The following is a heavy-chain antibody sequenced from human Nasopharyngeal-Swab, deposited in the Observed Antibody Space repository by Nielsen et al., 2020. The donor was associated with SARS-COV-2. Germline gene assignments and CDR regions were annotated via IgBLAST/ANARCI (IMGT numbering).Heavy chain of an antibody. J-gene: IGHJ3*02. CDR1: GFTFSSYW. CDR2: IKQDGSEK. D-gene: IGHD1-26*01. Sequence: GESLKISCAASGFTFSSYWMSWVRQAPGKGLEWVANIKQDGSEKYYVDSVKGRFTISRDNAKNSLYLQMNSLRAEDTAVYYCARVRFVGELIDAFDIWGQGTMVTVSS. CDR3: ARVRFVGELIDAFDI. V-gene: IGHV3-7*01.